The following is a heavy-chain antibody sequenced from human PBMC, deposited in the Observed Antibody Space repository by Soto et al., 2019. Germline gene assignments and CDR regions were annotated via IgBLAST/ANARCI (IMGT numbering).Heavy chain of an antibody. CDR1: GDSVSSNSAA. V-gene: IGHV6-1*01. CDR2: TYYRSKWYN. J-gene: IGHJ6*02. Sequence: SQTLSLTCAISGDSVSSNSAAWNWIRQSPSRGLKWLGRTYYRSKWYNDYAVSVKSRITINPDTSKNQFSLQLNSVTPEDTAVYYCARDSSGWYGDYYYYGMDVWGQGTTVTVSS. D-gene: IGHD6-19*01. CDR3: ARDSSGWYGDYYYYGMDV.